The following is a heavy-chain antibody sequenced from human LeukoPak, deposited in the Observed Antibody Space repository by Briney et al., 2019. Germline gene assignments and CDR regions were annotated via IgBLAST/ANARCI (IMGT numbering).Heavy chain of an antibody. CDR3: ARWKDSGYDYYFDY. J-gene: IGHJ4*02. CDR1: GYTFTSYA. Sequence: SVKVSCKASGYTFTSYAISWVRQAPGQGLEWMGRIIPILGIANYAQKFQGRVTITADKSTSTAYMELSSLRSEDTAVYYCARWKDSGYDYYFDYWGQGTLVTVSS. CDR2: IIPILGIA. V-gene: IGHV1-69*04. D-gene: IGHD5-12*01.